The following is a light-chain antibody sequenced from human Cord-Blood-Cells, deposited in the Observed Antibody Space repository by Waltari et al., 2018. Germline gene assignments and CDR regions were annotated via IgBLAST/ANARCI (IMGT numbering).Light chain of an antibody. CDR1: QSLLHSNGYNY. Sequence: DIVMTQSPLSLPVTPGEPASISCRSSQSLLHSNGYNYLDWYLQKPGQSPQLLIYLGSDRAAGVPDRFSGSGSDRDFTLKISRVEAEDVGVYYCMQAVQTPLTFGGGTKVEIK. CDR3: MQAVQTPLT. V-gene: IGKV2-28*01. CDR2: LGS. J-gene: IGKJ4*01.